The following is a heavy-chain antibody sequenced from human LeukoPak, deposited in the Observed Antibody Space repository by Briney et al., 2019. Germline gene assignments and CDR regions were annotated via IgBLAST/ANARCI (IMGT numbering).Heavy chain of an antibody. CDR1: GFTFSNAW. J-gene: IGHJ4*02. Sequence: GGSLRLSCAASGFTFSNAWMSWVRQAPGKGLEWVGRIKSKTDGGTTDYAAPVKGRFTISRDDSKNTLYLQMNSLKTEDTAVYYCATSSVDTAIPPYYFDYWGQGTLVTVSS. CDR3: ATSSVDTAIPPYYFDY. V-gene: IGHV3-15*01. D-gene: IGHD5-18*01. CDR2: IKSKTDGGTT.